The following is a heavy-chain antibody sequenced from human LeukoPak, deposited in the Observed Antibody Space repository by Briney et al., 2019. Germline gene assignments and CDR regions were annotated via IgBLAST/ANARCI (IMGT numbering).Heavy chain of an antibody. V-gene: IGHV1-18*01. J-gene: IGHJ4*02. CDR3: ASRSGSTPYYFDY. CDR1: GYTFTSQG. CDR2: INTYNGKT. Sequence: EASVKVSCKASGYTFTSQGISWMRQAPGQGLEWMGWINTYNGKTSYAQKLQNRITMTTDTSTSTAYMELRSLRSDDTAVYYCASRSGSTPYYFDYWGQGTLSPSPQ. D-gene: IGHD3-3*01.